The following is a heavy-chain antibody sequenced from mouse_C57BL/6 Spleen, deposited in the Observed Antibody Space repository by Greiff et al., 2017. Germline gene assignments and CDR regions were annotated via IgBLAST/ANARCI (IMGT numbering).Heavy chain of an antibody. V-gene: IGHV1-82*01. CDR1: GYAFSSSW. J-gene: IGHJ1*03. CDR3: ARDGYYGSSSWYFEV. Sequence: VHLVESGPELVKPGASVKISCKASGYAFSSSWMNWVKQRPGKGLEWIGRIYPGDGDTNYNGKFKGKATLTADKSSSTAYMQLSSLTSEDSAVYFCARDGYYGSSSWYFEVWGTGTTVTVA. D-gene: IGHD1-1*01. CDR2: IYPGDGDT.